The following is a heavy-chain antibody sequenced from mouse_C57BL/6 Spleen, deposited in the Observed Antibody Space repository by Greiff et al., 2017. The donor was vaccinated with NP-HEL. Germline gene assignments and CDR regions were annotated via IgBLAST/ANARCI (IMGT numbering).Heavy chain of an antibody. Sequence: QVHVQQSGPELVKPGASVKISCKASGYAFSSSWMHWVKQRPGKGLEWIGRIYPGDGDTNYNGKFKGKATLTADKSSSTAYMQLSSLTSEDSAVYCGARGTSYYAMDYWGQGTSVTVSS. CDR1: GYAFSSSW. J-gene: IGHJ4*01. CDR3: ARGTSYYAMDY. CDR2: IYPGDGDT. V-gene: IGHV1-82*01.